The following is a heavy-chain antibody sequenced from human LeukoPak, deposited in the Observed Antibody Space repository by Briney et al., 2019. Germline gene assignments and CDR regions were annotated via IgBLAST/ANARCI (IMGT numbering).Heavy chain of an antibody. D-gene: IGHD2-21*02. CDR2: INHSGYT. V-gene: IGHV4-34*01. CDR3: TRMTAGHDY. Sequence: SETLSVTCAVSGVSFDDYYWSWVRQTPGKGLEWIGEINHSGYTNDSPSLKSRVTLSIDTSRKQFSLNLRSVTVADTGIYYCTRMTAGHDYWGQGTLVTVSS. J-gene: IGHJ4*02. CDR1: GVSFDDYY.